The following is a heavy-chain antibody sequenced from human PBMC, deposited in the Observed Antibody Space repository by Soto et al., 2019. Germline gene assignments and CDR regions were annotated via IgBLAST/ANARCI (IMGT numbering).Heavy chain of an antibody. D-gene: IGHD6-13*01. J-gene: IGHJ5*02. CDR1: GGTFSSYA. CDR2: IIPIFGTA. Sequence: GASVKVSCKASGGTFSSYAISWVRQAPGQGLEWMGGIIPIFGTANYAQKFQGRVTITADESTSTAYMELSSLRSEDTAVHYCARDPGLAPGLLAAAGKVWFDPWGQGTLVTVSS. CDR3: ARDPGLAPGLLAAAGKVWFDP. V-gene: IGHV1-69*13.